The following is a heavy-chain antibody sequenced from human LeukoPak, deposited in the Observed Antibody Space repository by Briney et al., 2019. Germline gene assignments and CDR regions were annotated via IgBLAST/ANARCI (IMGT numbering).Heavy chain of an antibody. Sequence: MSSETLSLTCTVPGDSISSYFWSWIRQPPGKGLEWIGYLHNGVHTNYNPSLKSRVAISEDTSKNQVSLKLTSVTAADTAVYYCAATIKRDYGDTNLDYWGQGTLVTVSS. CDR1: GDSISSYF. D-gene: IGHD4/OR15-4a*01. V-gene: IGHV4-59*01. J-gene: IGHJ4*02. CDR3: AATIKRDYGDTNLDY. CDR2: LHNGVHT.